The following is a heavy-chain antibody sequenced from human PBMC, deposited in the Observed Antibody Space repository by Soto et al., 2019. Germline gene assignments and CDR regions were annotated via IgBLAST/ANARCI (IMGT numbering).Heavy chain of an antibody. CDR2: ITASGGGT. V-gene: IGHV3-23*01. CDR3: AKKYCSGGTCYGAFDI. D-gene: IGHD2-15*01. J-gene: IGHJ3*02. Sequence: HPGGSLRLSCAASGFTFSSYAMSWVRQAPGKGLEWVSAITASGGGTYYADSVKGRFTISRDNSKNTLYLKMNSLRAEDTALYYCAKKYCSGGTCYGAFDIWGQGTMVTVS. CDR1: GFTFSSYA.